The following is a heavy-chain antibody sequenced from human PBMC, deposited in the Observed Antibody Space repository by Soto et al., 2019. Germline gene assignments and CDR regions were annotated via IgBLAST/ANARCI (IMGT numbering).Heavy chain of an antibody. CDR2: IFSSGTT. V-gene: IGHV4-30-4*01. CDR3: ARVPSPFDYYYAMDV. D-gene: IGHD3-16*01. Sequence: SLTCTVSGDSISSGNKYWSWIRQPPGKGLEWIGYIFSSGTTYYNPSLKSRLTMSLDASQNQSSLKLNSLTDADTAVYFCARVPSPFDYYYAMDVWGQGTTVTVSS. J-gene: IGHJ6*02. CDR1: GDSISSGNKY.